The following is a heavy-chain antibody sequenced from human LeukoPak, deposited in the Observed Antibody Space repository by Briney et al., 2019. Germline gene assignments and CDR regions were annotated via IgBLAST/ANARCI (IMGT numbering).Heavy chain of an antibody. CDR3: AKDPLAYNSGWYYFDY. V-gene: IGHV3-30*02. Sequence: PGGSLRLSCVASGFTFSSYAMHWVRQAPGKGLEWVAFIRYDGTNSYYVDSVKGRFTISRDDSKNTLYLQMNSLRTEDAAVYYCAKDPLAYNSGWYYFDYWGQGTLVTVSS. CDR1: GFTFSSYA. D-gene: IGHD6-19*01. CDR2: IRYDGTNS. J-gene: IGHJ4*02.